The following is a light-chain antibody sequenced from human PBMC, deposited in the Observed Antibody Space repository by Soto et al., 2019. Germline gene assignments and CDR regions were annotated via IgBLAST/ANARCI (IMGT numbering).Light chain of an antibody. Sequence: EVVWTQPPVTLSLSPGERATLSCRASQSVSGDYLAWYQSKPGQAPRLLIHGASNRATGIPARFSASGSGTDFTLTISDVQPEDFALYYCHQRQSWPRTFGQGSKVDIK. V-gene: IGKV3-11*01. CDR1: QSVSGDY. CDR3: HQRQSWPRT. J-gene: IGKJ1*01. CDR2: GAS.